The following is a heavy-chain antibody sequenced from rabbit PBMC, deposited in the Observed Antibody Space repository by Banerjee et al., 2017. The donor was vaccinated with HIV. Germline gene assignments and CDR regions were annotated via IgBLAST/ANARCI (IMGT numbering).Heavy chain of an antibody. CDR2: IYGGSSGNT. CDR3: ARDLAGVIGWNFNL. CDR1: GFSFSSSYY. D-gene: IGHD4-1*01. J-gene: IGHJ4*01. V-gene: IGHV1S45*01. Sequence: QEQLEESGGDLVKPEGSLTLTCTASGFSFSSSYYMCLVRQAPGKGLEWVACIYGGSSGNTVYASWAKGRFTISKTSSTTVTLQMTSLTAADTATYFCARDLAGVIGWNFNLWGQGTLVTVS.